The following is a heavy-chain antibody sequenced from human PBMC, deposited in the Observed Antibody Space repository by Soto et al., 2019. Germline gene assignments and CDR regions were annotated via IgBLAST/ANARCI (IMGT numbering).Heavy chain of an antibody. D-gene: IGHD6-19*01. CDR3: ARDGQGLAPYALDV. CDR1: GFTFSGHA. J-gene: IGHJ6*02. Sequence: QVQLVESGGGVAQPGRSLRLSCTVSGFTFSGHAMHWVRQAPGKGLEWVTQIWNDGSNNYYAESVKGRFTISRDNSKNTLYLQMNSLRVEDTAVYYCARDGQGLAPYALDVWGQGTSVTVSS. CDR2: IWNDGSNN. V-gene: IGHV3-33*01.